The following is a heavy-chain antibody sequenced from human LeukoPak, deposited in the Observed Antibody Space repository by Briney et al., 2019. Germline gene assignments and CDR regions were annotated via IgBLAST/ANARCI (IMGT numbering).Heavy chain of an antibody. D-gene: IGHD2-8*01. CDR2: ISYSGST. V-gene: IGHV4-59*01. Sequence: SETLSLTCTVSGGSISDSYWTLIRQPPGTGLEWIGYISYSGSTNYNPSLKSRVTISVDASKNQFSLKLSSVTAADTAVYYCAKNEGRYDGVGRYITTADYWGQGTLVTVSS. J-gene: IGHJ4*02. CDR1: GGSISDSY. CDR3: AKNEGRYDGVGRYITTADY.